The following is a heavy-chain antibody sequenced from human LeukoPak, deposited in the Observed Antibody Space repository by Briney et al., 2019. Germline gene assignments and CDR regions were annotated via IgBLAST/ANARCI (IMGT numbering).Heavy chain of an antibody. CDR3: AREKRGGGDY. CDR1: KFTFSSFA. J-gene: IGHJ4*02. Sequence: PGGSLRLSCAASKFTFSSFAIHWVRQAPGKGLEWVALISFDGGNTLYADSVKGRFTISRDNSKNTLYLQMNSLRAEDTAVYYCAREKRGGGDYWGQGTLVTVSS. V-gene: IGHV3-30*14. CDR2: ISFDGGNT. D-gene: IGHD2-15*01.